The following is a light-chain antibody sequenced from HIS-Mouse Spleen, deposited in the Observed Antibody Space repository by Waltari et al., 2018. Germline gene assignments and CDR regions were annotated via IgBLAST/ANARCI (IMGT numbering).Light chain of an antibody. CDR2: IAK. V-gene: IGLV1-44*01. CDR3: AAWDDSLNGYV. J-gene: IGLJ1*01. CDR1: SPNTGNNY. Sequence: QSVLTQPPSVSAAPGQKVTISCSGSSPNTGNNYVSWYPQPPGTAPKLLIYIAKRRPSGVPDRLSGCKSGTSASLAISGLQSEDEADYYCAAWDDSLNGYVFGTGTKVTVL.